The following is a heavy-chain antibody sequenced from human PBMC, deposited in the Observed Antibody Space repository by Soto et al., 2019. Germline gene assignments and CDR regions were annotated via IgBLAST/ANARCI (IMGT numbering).Heavy chain of an antibody. CDR2: IIPILGIA. D-gene: IGHD4-17*01. V-gene: IGHV1-69*02. CDR3: AAEYGGNSA. CDR1: GGTFSTYT. Sequence: QVQLVQSGAEVKKPGSSVKVSCKPSGGTFSTYTISWVRQAPGQGLEWMGRIIPILGIANDAQKFQGRVTITADKSTSPASMELSSLSSEDTAVYYCAAEYGGNSAWGQGTLVTVSS. J-gene: IGHJ4*02.